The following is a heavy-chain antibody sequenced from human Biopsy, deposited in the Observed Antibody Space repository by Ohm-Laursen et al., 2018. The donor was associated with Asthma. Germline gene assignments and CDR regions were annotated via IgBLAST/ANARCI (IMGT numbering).Heavy chain of an antibody. D-gene: IGHD3-9*01. CDR2: ISPNTGKP. J-gene: IGHJ3*02. CDR3: ASVPYQILTAYASRRGAFDI. CDR1: GYSFSNNA. V-gene: IGHV7-4-1*02. Sequence: ASVKVSCKATGYSFSNNAINWVRQAPGQGLQWMGWISPNTGKPSYAQDFTGRFVFSLDTSVSTAYLQITSLKAEDTAVYYCASVPYQILTAYASRRGAFDIWGQGTVVSVSS.